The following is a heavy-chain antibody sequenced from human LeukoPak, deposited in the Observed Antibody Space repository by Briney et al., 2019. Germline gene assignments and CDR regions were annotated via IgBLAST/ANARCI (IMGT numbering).Heavy chain of an antibody. CDR3: AREDNAYYYGSGSYYAL. D-gene: IGHD3-10*01. V-gene: IGHV3-20*04. CDR2: INWNGGST. J-gene: IGHJ4*02. CDR1: GFTFDDYG. Sequence: RPGGSLRLSCAASGFTFDDYGMSWVRQAPGKGLEWVSGINWNGGSTGYADSVKGRCTISSDNAKNSLYLQMNSLRAEDTALYYCAREDNAYYYGSGSYYALWGQGTLVTVSS.